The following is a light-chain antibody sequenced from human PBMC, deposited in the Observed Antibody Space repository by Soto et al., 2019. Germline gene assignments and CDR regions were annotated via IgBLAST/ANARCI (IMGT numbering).Light chain of an antibody. CDR3: SSYGGSNIPLYV. J-gene: IGLJ1*01. CDR2: EVD. CDR1: GSDVGAYKY. Sequence: QSVLTQPPSASGSPGQSLTISCAGTGSDVGAYKYVSWYQQHPGKAPKLIIYEVDKRPSGVPDRFSGSKSGNTASLTVSGLQAEDEADYYRSSYGGSNIPLYVFGTGTKVTVL. V-gene: IGLV2-8*01.